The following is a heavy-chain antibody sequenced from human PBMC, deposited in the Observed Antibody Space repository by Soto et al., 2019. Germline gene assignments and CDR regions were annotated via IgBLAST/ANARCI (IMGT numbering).Heavy chain of an antibody. CDR2: IYYTGST. J-gene: IGHJ3*02. CDR1: GGSISSYF. CDR3: AGGQRWLQLDAFDI. D-gene: IGHD1-1*01. Sequence: QVQLQESGPGLVKPSETLSLTCTVSGGSISSYFWTWIRQPPGKGLEWIGYIYYTGSTNYNHSLKSRVTISVDTSRNQFSLKLSSVTAADTAVYYCAGGQRWLQLDAFDIWGQGTRVTVSS. V-gene: IGHV4-59*01.